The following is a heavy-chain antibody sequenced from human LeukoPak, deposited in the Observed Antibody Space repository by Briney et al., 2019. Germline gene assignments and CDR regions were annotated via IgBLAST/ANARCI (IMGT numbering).Heavy chain of an antibody. V-gene: IGHV4-39*02. CDR2: IYYSGST. CDR3: ARDPLGGEFDP. J-gene: IGHJ5*02. D-gene: IGHD7-27*01. CDR1: GGSISNSIYY. Sequence: NPSETLSLTCTVSGGSISNSIYYWGWIRQPPGEGLEWIGNIYYSGSTYYNPSLKSRVTISVDTSKNQFSLKLRSVTAADTAVYYCARDPLGGEFDPWGQGTLVTVSS.